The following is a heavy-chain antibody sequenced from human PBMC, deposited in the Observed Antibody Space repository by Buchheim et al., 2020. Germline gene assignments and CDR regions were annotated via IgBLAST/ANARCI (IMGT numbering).Heavy chain of an antibody. Sequence: QVQLVESGGGVVQPGRSLRLSCAASGFTFSSYGMHWVRQAPGKGLEWVAVISYDGSNKYYADSVKGRFTISRDNSKNTLYLQMNSLRAEDTAVYYCARDGDYADLDYWGQGTL. CDR3: ARDGDYADLDY. V-gene: IGHV3-30*03. D-gene: IGHD4-17*01. J-gene: IGHJ4*02. CDR1: GFTFSSYG. CDR2: ISYDGSNK.